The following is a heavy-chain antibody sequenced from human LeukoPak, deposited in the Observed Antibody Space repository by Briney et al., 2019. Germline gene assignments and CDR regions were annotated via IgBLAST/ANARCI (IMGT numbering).Heavy chain of an antibody. V-gene: IGHV5-51*01. Sequence: GESLKISCKAYGYRFTSNWIGWVRQMPGKGLEWMGIIFPGDSDTRYSPSFQGQVTISVDESISTAYLQWSSLKASDTAIYYCARRRVGSGSYYNVGGYYFDNWGQGTLVTVSS. D-gene: IGHD3-10*01. CDR3: ARRRVGSGSYYNVGGYYFDN. CDR2: IFPGDSDT. CDR1: GYRFTSNW. J-gene: IGHJ4*02.